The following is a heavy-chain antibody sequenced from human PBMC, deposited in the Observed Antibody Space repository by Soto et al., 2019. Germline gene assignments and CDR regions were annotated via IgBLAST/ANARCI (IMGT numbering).Heavy chain of an antibody. J-gene: IGHJ6*03. CDR2: IYYSGST. CDR3: ARDRQGYCSGGSCPIVGYYYYMDV. CDR1: GGSISSGGYY. Sequence: PSETLSLTCTVSGGSISSGGYYWSWIRQHPGKGLEWIGYIYYSGSTYYNPSLKSRVTISVDTSKNQFSLKLSSVTAADTAVYYCARDRQGYCSGGSCPIVGYYYYMDVWGKGTTVTVSS. V-gene: IGHV4-31*03. D-gene: IGHD2-15*01.